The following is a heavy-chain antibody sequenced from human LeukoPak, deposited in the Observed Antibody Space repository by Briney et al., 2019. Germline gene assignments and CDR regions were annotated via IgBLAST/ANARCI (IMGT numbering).Heavy chain of an antibody. CDR3: AKGERVYCSASTCYPFDY. D-gene: IGHD2-15*01. V-gene: IGHV3-23*01. J-gene: IGHJ4*02. CDR2: ITGGGEST. Sequence: GGSLRLSCAASGFTFSSYAMNWARQAPGTRLEWVSSITGGGESTYHADSVKGRFTISRDNSKNTVSLQMNSLRAEDTAVYYCAKGERVYCSASTCYPFDYWGQGILVSVSS. CDR1: GFTFSSYA.